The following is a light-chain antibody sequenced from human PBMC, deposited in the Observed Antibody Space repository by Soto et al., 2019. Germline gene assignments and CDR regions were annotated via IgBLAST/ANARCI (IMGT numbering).Light chain of an antibody. CDR3: QQGSDWPPTYT. CDR1: QSVSNS. Sequence: EMVLTQSPATLSLSPGERLTLSCRASQSVSNSLVWYQQKAGQAPRLLLYGISYRATGVPARFSGSGSGTDFTLSISSLEPEDFAIYYCQQGSDWPPTYTFGQGTKLEIK. J-gene: IGKJ2*01. V-gene: IGKV3-11*01. CDR2: GIS.